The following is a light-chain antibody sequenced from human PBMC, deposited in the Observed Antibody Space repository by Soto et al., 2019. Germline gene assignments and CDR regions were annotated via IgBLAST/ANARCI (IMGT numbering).Light chain of an antibody. CDR2: DAS. J-gene: IGKJ1*01. V-gene: IGKV3-20*01. CDR3: QQYGSSGT. CDR1: QSVSSY. Sequence: EIVLTQSPGTLSLSPGERATLSCRASQSVSSYLAWYPQKPGQAPRLLIYDASNRATGIPARFSGSGSGTDFTLTISRLEPEDFAVYYCQQYGSSGTFGQGTKVDIK.